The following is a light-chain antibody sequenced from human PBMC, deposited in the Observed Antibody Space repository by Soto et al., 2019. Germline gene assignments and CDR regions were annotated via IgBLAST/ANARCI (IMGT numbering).Light chain of an antibody. Sequence: EIVLTQSPSRLSFSPGERGTLSGRASQSVSSYLAWYQQKPGQSPKLLIYDASNRATGIPARFSGSGSGTDFTLTICSLEPEDFAVYYCQQRSNWPGVFGPGNKVDIK. CDR2: DAS. CDR1: QSVSSY. CDR3: QQRSNWPGV. J-gene: IGKJ3*01. V-gene: IGKV3-11*01.